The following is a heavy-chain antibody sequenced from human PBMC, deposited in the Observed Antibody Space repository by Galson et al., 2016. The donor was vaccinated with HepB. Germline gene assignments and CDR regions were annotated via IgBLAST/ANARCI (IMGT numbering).Heavy chain of an antibody. V-gene: IGHV1-2*06. CDR1: GYTFIVYY. Sequence: SVKVSCKASGYTFIVYYIHWVRQAPGQGLEWMGRINPHSGGTNYAQKFQGRVTVTSDTSISTAYMELTGLRSDDTAVYYCARDNGRNYGMDVWGQGTTVTVSS. CDR2: INPHSGGT. CDR3: ARDNGRNYGMDV. J-gene: IGHJ6*02.